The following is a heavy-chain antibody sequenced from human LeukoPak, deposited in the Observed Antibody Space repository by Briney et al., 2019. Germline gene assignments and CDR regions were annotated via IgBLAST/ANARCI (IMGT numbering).Heavy chain of an antibody. D-gene: IGHD3-16*02. CDR2: IYYSGST. Sequence: SETLSLTCAVSGYSISSGYYWGWIRQPPGKGLEWIGYIYYSGSTNYNPSLKSRVTISVDTSKNQFSLKLSSVTAADTAVYYCARVGMITFGGVIEKYNWFDPWGQGTLVTVSS. J-gene: IGHJ5*02. CDR1: GYSISSGYY. V-gene: IGHV4-38-2*01. CDR3: ARVGMITFGGVIEKYNWFDP.